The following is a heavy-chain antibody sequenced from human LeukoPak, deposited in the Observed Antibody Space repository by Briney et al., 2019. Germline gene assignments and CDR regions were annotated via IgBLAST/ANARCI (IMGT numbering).Heavy chain of an antibody. CDR2: IYYSGST. CDR3: ARMGPRIAVAVPFDY. CDR1: GGSISSSSYY. D-gene: IGHD6-19*01. J-gene: IGHJ4*02. V-gene: IGHV4-39*01. Sequence: SETLSLTCTVSGGSISSSSYYWGWIRQPPGKGLEWIGSIYYSGSTYYNPSLKSRVTISVDTSKNQFSLKLSSVTAADTAVYDCARMGPRIAVAVPFDYWGQGTLVTVSS.